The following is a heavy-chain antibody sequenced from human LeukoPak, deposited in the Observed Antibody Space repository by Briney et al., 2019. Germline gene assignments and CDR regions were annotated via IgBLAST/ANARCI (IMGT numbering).Heavy chain of an antibody. J-gene: IGHJ5*02. CDR3: AKDGDYYGSGSYYNPNWFDP. CDR1: GFTFNSYA. D-gene: IGHD3-10*01. V-gene: IGHV3-23*01. Sequence: GGSLRLSCAASGFTFNSYAMSWVRQAPGKGLEWVSAISGGGVTTYYADSVKGRFTISRDNSKNTLYLQMNSLRAEDTAVYYCAKDGDYYGSGSYYNPNWFDPWGQGTLVTVSS. CDR2: ISGGGVTT.